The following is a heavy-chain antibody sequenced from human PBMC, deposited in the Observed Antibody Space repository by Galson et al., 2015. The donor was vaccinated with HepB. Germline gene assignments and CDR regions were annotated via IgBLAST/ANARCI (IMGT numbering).Heavy chain of an antibody. Sequence: SLRLSCAASGFTFDDYAMHWVRQAPGKGLEWVSLISWDGGSTYYADSVKGRFTISRDNSKNSLYLQMNSLRAEDTALYYCAKDIGENLVVTNGMDVWGQGTTVTVSS. CDR1: GFTFDDYA. CDR2: ISWDGGST. CDR3: AKDIGENLVVTNGMDV. J-gene: IGHJ6*02. D-gene: IGHD2-21*02. V-gene: IGHV3-43D*04.